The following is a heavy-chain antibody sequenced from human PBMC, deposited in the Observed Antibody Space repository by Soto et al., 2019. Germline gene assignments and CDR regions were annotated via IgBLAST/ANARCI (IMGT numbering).Heavy chain of an antibody. Sequence: QVQLVQSGAEVKKPGASLKVSCKASGYTFTSYDINWVRQANGQGLEWMGWMNPNSGNTGYAQKFHGRVTKTRNTSISKAYMELSSLRSEDTAAYYCARGNMITFGGVIATPYYYYYMDVWGKGTTVTVSS. CDR2: MNPNSGNT. D-gene: IGHD3-16*02. J-gene: IGHJ6*03. CDR3: ARGNMITFGGVIATPYYYYYMDV. CDR1: GYTFTSYD. V-gene: IGHV1-8*01.